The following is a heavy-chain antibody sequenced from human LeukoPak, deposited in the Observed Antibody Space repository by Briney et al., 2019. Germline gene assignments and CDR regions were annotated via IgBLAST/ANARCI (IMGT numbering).Heavy chain of an antibody. CDR2: VYHTGVT. CDR3: ASLAAAGTGTFDI. Sequence: PSETLSLTCTVSGYSMTSGYYWVWFRQPPGKGLEWIGSVYHTGVTYYSPSLTSRVTISVDTSKNQFSLKLSSVTAADTAVYYCASLAAAGTGTFDIWGQGTMVTVSS. CDR1: GYSMTSGYY. D-gene: IGHD6-13*01. J-gene: IGHJ3*02. V-gene: IGHV4-38-2*02.